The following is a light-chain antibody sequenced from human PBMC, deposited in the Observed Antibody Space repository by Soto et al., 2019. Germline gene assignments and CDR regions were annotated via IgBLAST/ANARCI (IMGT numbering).Light chain of an antibody. J-gene: IGLJ1*01. CDR1: NSNIEGSY. CDR2: DND. Sequence: QSALTQPPSVSAAPGQKVTISCSGSNSNIEGSYVSWYQQFPGTAPKLLIYDNDKRPSGIPDRFSGSKSGRSGTLDITGLQAGDEADYYCGTWDNRLSAHVFGMGTKLTVL. CDR3: GTWDNRLSAHV. V-gene: IGLV1-51*01.